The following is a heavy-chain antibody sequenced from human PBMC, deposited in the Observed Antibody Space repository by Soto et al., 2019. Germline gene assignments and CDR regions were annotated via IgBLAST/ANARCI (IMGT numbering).Heavy chain of an antibody. CDR1: GFIFSTSV. D-gene: IGHD6-19*01. CDR3: ARSEVAVAAPFDY. V-gene: IGHV3-30*04. Sequence: QVQLVESGGGVVQPGRSLRLSCAASGFIFSTSVMHWVRQAPGKGLEWVAVISYDGRNKDYADSVKGRVTISRDNSKNTLHLQMNSLRPEDTALYYCARSEVAVAAPFDYWGQGTLVTVSS. CDR2: ISYDGRNK. J-gene: IGHJ4*02.